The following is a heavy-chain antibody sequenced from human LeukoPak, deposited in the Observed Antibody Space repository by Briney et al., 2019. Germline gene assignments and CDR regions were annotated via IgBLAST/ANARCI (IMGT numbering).Heavy chain of an antibody. D-gene: IGHD3-10*01. CDR3: ARDVGHYASGTSYFDY. CDR1: GCTFSSYV. V-gene: IGHV3-33*01. Sequence: GGSVTLSCLASGCTFSSYVMFWVRQAPGKGLEGVARIWYVGSKKYYADSVKGRFTISSDDSNNTLYLQMSSLRVEDTAVYYCARDVGHYASGTSYFDYWGRGTQVTVSS. CDR2: IWYVGSKK. J-gene: IGHJ4*02.